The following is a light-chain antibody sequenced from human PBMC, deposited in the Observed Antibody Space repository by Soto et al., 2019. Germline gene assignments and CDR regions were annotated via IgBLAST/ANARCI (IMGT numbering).Light chain of an antibody. CDR3: QQYNNWPRT. V-gene: IGKV3-15*01. CDR1: QSVSSN. CDR2: GAS. J-gene: IGKJ3*01. Sequence: EIVMTQSPATLSVSPGERATLSCRASQSVSSNLAWYQQKPGQAPRLLIYGASTRATGIPARFSGSGSGTEFTITISSLQSEDFAVYYCQQYNNWPRTFGPGTKVDIK.